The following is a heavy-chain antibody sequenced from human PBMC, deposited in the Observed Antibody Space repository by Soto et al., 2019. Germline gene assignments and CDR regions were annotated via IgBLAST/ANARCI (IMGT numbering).Heavy chain of an antibody. Sequence: QVQLQQSGPRLVKPSETLSLTCTASSGPDRSHNWGWIRQPPGRGLEWIGYVYYTGDTAYNPSLRCRVTISANTSTNDISLTLNSVTAADTAVYYCVRQGSDYLQGLVDVWGQGTTVSVSS. CDR2: VYYTGDT. J-gene: IGHJ6*02. D-gene: IGHD1-26*01. CDR3: VRQGSDYLQGLVDV. CDR1: SGPDRSHN. V-gene: IGHV4-59*08.